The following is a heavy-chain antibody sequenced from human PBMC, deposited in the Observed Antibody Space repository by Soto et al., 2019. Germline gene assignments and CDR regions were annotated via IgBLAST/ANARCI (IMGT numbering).Heavy chain of an antibody. CDR3: AKDTLYSNFENYFDY. J-gene: IGHJ4*02. CDR2: ISWNRGTI. Sequence: EVQLVESGGGFVQPGRSLRLSCTSSGFTFENYAMHWVRQAPGKGLEWVSGISWNRGTIGYADSVRGRFTISRDNAKNSLYLQMDSLRPEDTALYYCAKDTLYSNFENYFDYWGRGTLVTVSS. CDR1: GFTFENYA. V-gene: IGHV3-9*01. D-gene: IGHD4-4*01.